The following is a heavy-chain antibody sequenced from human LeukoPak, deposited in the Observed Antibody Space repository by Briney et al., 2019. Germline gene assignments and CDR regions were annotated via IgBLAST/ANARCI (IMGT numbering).Heavy chain of an antibody. CDR3: ARWGGFLEWLGASYYYYYMDV. D-gene: IGHD3-3*01. V-gene: IGHV4-4*02. J-gene: IGHJ6*03. CDR2: IYHSGST. Sequence: PSETLSLTCAVSGGSISSSNWWSWVRQPPGKGLEWIGEIYHSGSTNYNPSLKSRVTISVDTSKNQFSLKLSSVTAADTAVYYCARWGGFLEWLGASYYYYYMDVWGKGTTVTVSS. CDR1: GGSISSSNW.